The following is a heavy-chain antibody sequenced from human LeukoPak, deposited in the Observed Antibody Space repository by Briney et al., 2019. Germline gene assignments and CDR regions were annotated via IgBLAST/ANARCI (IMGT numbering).Heavy chain of an antibody. CDR1: GGSFSGYY. CDR2: INHSGST. Sequence: PETLSLTCAVYGGSFSGYYWSWIRQPPGKGLEWMGEINHSGSTNYNPSLKSRVTISVDTSKNQFSLKLSSVTAADTAVYYCARKMTTVTTSPVDYWGQGTLVTVSS. J-gene: IGHJ4*02. D-gene: IGHD4-17*01. V-gene: IGHV4-34*01. CDR3: ARKMTTVTTSPVDY.